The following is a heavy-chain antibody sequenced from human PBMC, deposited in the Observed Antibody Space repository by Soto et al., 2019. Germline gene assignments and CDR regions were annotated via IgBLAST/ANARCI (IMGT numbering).Heavy chain of an antibody. D-gene: IGHD3-22*01. V-gene: IGHV1-69*13. J-gene: IGHJ6*02. CDR1: GGTFSSYA. Sequence: SVKVSCKASGGTFSSYAISWVRQAPGQGLEWMGGIIPIFGTADYAQKFQGRVTITADESTSTAYMELSSLRSEDTAVYYCARHDDSSAYYYYGMDVWGQGTTVTLSS. CDR3: ARHDDSSAYYYYGMDV. CDR2: IIPIFGTA.